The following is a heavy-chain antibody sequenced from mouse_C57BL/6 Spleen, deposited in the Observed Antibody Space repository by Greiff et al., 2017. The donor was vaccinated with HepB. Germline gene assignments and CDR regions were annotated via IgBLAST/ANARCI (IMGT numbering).Heavy chain of an antibody. D-gene: IGHD2-3*01. CDR3: ARQGGGYSAWFAY. CDR2: ISNGGGST. J-gene: IGHJ3*01. Sequence: EVQRVESGGGLVQPGGSLKLSCAASGFTFSDYYMYWVRQTPEKRLEWVAYISNGGGSTYYPDTVKGRFTISRDNAKNTLYLQMSRLKSEDTAMYYCARQGGGYSAWFAYWGQGTLVTVSA. V-gene: IGHV5-12*01. CDR1: GFTFSDYY.